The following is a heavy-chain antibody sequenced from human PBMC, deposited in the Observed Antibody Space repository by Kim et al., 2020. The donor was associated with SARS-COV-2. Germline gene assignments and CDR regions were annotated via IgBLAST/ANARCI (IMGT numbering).Heavy chain of an antibody. D-gene: IGHD6-19*01. CDR1: GGSISSSSYY. CDR2: IYYSGST. J-gene: IGHJ4*02. Sequence: SKTLSLTCTVSGGSISSSSYYWGWIRQPPGKGLEWIGSIYYSGSTYYNPSLKSRVTISVDTSKNQFSLKLSSVTAADTAVYYCARQTIAVAETDYWGQGT. V-gene: IGHV4-39*01. CDR3: ARQTIAVAETDY.